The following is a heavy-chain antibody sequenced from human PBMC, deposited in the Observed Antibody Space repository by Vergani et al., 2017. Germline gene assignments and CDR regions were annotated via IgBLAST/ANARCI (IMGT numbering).Heavy chain of an antibody. D-gene: IGHD1-20*01. J-gene: IGHJ4*01. CDR2: ISGQNFRT. CDR3: ARTYGRYDWFDY. Sequence: EVQLLESGGDLVQPGGSLRLSCVASGFTFTAHGLNWVRQAPGKGLEWVSGISGQNFRTHYADSVKGRFTISRDDSKNTVYLQINSLRAEDTAVYYCARTYGRYDWFDYWRQRTLVTVSS. CDR1: GFTFTAHG. V-gene: IGHV3-23*01.